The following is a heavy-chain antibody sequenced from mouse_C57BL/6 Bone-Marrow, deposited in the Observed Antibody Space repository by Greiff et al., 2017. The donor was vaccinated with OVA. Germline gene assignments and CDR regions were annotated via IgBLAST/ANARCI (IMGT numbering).Heavy chain of an antibody. CDR3: AREADGQGYFEV. Sequence: EVQLQQSGAELVKPGASVKLSCTASGFNIKDYYMHWVKQRTVQGLEWIGRIDPEAGDTKYAPKFQGKATITADTSSNTAYLQLSSLTSEDTAVYYCAREADGQGYFEVWGTGTTVTVSA. J-gene: IGHJ1*03. V-gene: IGHV14-2*01. CDR1: GFNIKDYY. D-gene: IGHD3-1*01. CDR2: IDPEAGDT.